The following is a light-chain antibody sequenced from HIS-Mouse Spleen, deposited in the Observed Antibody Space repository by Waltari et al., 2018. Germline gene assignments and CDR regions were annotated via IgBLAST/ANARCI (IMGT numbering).Light chain of an antibody. Sequence: QSALTQPASVSRSPGQSITISCTGTSSDVGGYNYVSWYQQHPGKAPKLMIYDVSNRPQGVSNRFSGSKSGNTASLTISGLQAEDEADYYCSSYTSSSFNVVFGGGTKLTVL. V-gene: IGLV2-14*03. CDR2: DVS. J-gene: IGLJ2*01. CDR3: SSYTSSSFNVV. CDR1: SSDVGGYNY.